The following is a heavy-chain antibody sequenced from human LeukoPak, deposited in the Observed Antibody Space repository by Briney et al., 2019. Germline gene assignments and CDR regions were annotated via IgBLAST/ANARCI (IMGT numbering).Heavy chain of an antibody. D-gene: IGHD3-10*01. V-gene: IGHV4-38-2*01. CDR1: GHSISTGYY. CDR3: ASYYASGVSAYNYYGMDV. CDR2: MSHNRGT. Sequence: SETLSLTCAVSGHSISTGYYWGWIRQPPGKGLEWIGSMSHNRGTYYNPSLKSRVTISMDTSKNQISLRLTSVTAADTAVYYCASYYASGVSAYNYYGMDVWGKGTTITVSS. J-gene: IGHJ6*04.